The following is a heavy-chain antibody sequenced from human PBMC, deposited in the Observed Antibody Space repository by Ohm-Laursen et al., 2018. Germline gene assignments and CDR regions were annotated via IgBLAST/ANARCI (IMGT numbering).Heavy chain of an antibody. V-gene: IGHV3-74*01. CDR1: GFTFSDYW. D-gene: IGHD3-10*01. CDR2: IDTDGSGT. J-gene: IGHJ4*02. CDR3: ARGYYYKGY. Sequence: SLRLSCAASGFTFSDYWMNWVRQAPGKGLVWVSHIDTDGSGTHYADSVKGRFTISRDNAKNTLYLQMDSLRAEDTAVYYCARGYYYKGYWGQGTLVTVSS.